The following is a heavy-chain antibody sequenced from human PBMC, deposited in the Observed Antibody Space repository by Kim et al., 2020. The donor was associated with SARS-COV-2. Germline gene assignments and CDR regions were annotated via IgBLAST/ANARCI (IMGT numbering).Heavy chain of an antibody. CDR3: TREGDYYGMDV. J-gene: IGHJ6*02. CDR2: IRSKVNNYAT. CDR1: GFTFSGAG. V-gene: IGHV3-73*01. Sequence: GGSLRLSCVASGFTFSGAGMHWVRQASGKGLEWVGRIRSKVNNYATAYPASVKGRFTISRDDSKNMAYLQISGLKTEDTAVYYCTREGDYYGMDVWGQGTMVTVS.